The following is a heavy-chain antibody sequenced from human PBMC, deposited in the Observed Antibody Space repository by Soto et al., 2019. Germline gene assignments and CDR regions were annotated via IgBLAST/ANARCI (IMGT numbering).Heavy chain of an antibody. V-gene: IGHV4-30-4*01. CDR3: ARDFVVAAMFDY. CDR2: IYYSGST. Sequence: SETLSLSCTVSGGSISSGDYYWSWIRQPPGKGLEWIGYIYYSGSTYYNPSLKSRVTISVDTSKNQFSLKLRSVTAADTAVYYCARDFVVAAMFDYWGQRTLVTVSS. D-gene: IGHD2-15*01. CDR1: GGSISSGDYY. J-gene: IGHJ4*02.